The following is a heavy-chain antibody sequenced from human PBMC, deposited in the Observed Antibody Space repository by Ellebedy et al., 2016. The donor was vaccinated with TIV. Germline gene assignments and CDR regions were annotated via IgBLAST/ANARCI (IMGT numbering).Heavy chain of an antibody. V-gene: IGHV4-59*01. CDR1: GGSISSYY. Sequence: ASETLSLTCTVSGGSISSYYWSWIRQPPGKGLEWIGYIYYSGSTNYNPSLKSRVTISVDTSKNQFSLKLSSVTAADTAVYYCARAPIGATFDYWGQGTLVTVSS. CDR2: IYYSGST. D-gene: IGHD5-12*01. J-gene: IGHJ4*02. CDR3: ARAPIGATFDY.